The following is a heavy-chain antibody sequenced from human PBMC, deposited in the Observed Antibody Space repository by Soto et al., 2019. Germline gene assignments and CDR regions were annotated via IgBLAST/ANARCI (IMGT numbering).Heavy chain of an antibody. D-gene: IGHD2-8*01. CDR2: ISGSGGST. V-gene: IGHV3-23*01. CDR3: AKTLGYCTNGVCPIPYYYYGMDV. CDR1: GFTFSSYA. Sequence: GGSLRLSCAASGFTFSSYAMSWVRQAPGKGLEWVSAISGSGGSTYYADSVKGRFTISRDNSKNTLYLQMNSLRAEDTAVYYCAKTLGYCTNGVCPIPYYYYGMDVCRQRTTVTVSS. J-gene: IGHJ6*02.